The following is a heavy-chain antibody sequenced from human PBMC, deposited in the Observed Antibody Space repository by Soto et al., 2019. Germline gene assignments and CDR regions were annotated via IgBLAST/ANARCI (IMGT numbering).Heavy chain of an antibody. CDR3: VRDLREDGCSSSSCFYVDY. CDR1: GFSFSTYG. J-gene: IGHJ4*02. Sequence: QVQLVESGGGVVQPGRSLRLSCAASGFSFSTYGMHWVRQAPGKGLEWVAVIWDGGTNKYYADSVKGRFTISRDNSKNPLYLQMNSVRAEDTAVYYCVRDLREDGCSSSSCFYVDYWGQGTLVTVSS. V-gene: IGHV3-33*01. CDR2: IWDGGTNK. D-gene: IGHD2-2*01.